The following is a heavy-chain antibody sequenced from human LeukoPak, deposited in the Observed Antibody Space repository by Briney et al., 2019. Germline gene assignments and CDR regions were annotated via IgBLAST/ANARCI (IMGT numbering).Heavy chain of an antibody. J-gene: IGHJ4*02. CDR3: ARESESSGWYDY. Sequence: GGSLRLSCAAPGFMFHDYAIHWVRQAPGKGLEWVSLISGDAGSTFYADSVKGRFTISRDNSKNSLYLQMNSLRSDDTALYYCARESESSGWYDYWGQGTLVTVSS. D-gene: IGHD6-19*01. V-gene: IGHV3-43*02. CDR2: ISGDAGST. CDR1: GFMFHDYA.